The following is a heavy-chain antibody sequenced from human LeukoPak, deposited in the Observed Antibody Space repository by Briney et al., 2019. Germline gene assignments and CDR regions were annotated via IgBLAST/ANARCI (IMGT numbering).Heavy chain of an antibody. V-gene: IGHV4-4*07. CDR1: GGSISSYY. Sequence: KSSETLSLTCTVSGGSISSYYWSWIRQPAGKGLEWIGRIYTSGSTNYNPSLKSRVTMSVDTSKNQFSLKLSSVTAADTAVHYCARDNAYLAEDYYYYMDVWGKGTTVTVSS. CDR2: IYTSGST. J-gene: IGHJ6*03. D-gene: IGHD2-21*01. CDR3: ARDNAYLAEDYYYYMDV.